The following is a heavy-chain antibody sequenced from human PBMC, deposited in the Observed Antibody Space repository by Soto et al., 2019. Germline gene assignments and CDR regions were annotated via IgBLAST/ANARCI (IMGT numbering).Heavy chain of an antibody. CDR3: VRRADHPKWVQRFDY. Sequence: SETLSLTCIVSGGSINSSSYNWGWIRQPPGKGLEWIGSISHRGSAYYNPSLKSRITISIDTSKNHFSLEVRSVTAADTAVYYCVRRADHPKWVQRFDYWGQGTLVTVSS. J-gene: IGHJ4*02. D-gene: IGHD1-26*01. CDR1: GGSINSSSYN. V-gene: IGHV4-39*02. CDR2: ISHRGSA.